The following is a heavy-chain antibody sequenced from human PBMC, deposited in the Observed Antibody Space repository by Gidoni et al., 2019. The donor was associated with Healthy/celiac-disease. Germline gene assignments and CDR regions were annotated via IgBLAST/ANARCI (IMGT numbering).Heavy chain of an antibody. V-gene: IGHV3-23*01. Sequence: EVQLLESGGGLVQPGGSLRLSCAASAFPFSCYAMRWVRQAPGKGLEWFSAISGSGGSTYYADSVKGRFTSSRDNSKNTLYLQMNSLRAEDTAVYYCAKGGHQYSSGWYGDYWGQGTLVTVSS. CDR3: AKGGHQYSSGWYGDY. CDR2: ISGSGGST. CDR1: AFPFSCYA. D-gene: IGHD6-19*01. J-gene: IGHJ4*02.